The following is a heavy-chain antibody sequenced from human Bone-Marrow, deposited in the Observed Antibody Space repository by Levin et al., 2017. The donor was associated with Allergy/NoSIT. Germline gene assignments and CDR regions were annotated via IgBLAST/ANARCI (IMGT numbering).Heavy chain of an antibody. CDR1: GLSFSNYD. Sequence: PGGSLRLSCAASGLSFSNYDMNWVRQAPGKGLEWVSSISGGSSRIYYADSVKGRFTISRDNAKNSLYLQMNSLRVEETAVYYCASWAMFYYDGSDFDYFYYGMDVWGQGTTVTVSS. CDR3: ASWAMFYYDGSDFDYFYYGMDV. V-gene: IGHV3-21*06. CDR2: ISGGSSRI. D-gene: IGHD3-16*01. J-gene: IGHJ6*02.